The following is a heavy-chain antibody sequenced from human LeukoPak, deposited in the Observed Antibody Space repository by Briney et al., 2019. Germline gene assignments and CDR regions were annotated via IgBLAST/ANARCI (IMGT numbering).Heavy chain of an antibody. CDR1: GYTFTGYY. Sequence: ASVKVSCKASGYTFTGYYMHWVRQAPGQGLEWMGWINPNSGGTNYAQKFQGRVTMTRDTSASTAYMELSSLRSEDTAVFYCARSASSGSYYRESEFDYWGQGTLVTVSS. D-gene: IGHD1-26*01. CDR3: ARSASSGSYYRESEFDY. CDR2: INPNSGGT. J-gene: IGHJ4*02. V-gene: IGHV1-2*02.